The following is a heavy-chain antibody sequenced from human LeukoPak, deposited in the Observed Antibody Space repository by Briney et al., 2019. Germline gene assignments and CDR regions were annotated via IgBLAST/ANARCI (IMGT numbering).Heavy chain of an antibody. J-gene: IGHJ5*02. CDR1: SGSISTSNYY. D-gene: IGHD6-19*01. Sequence: SETLSLTCTVSSGSISTSNYYWGWVRQPPGKALEWIGNIVYSGSTYYSPSLKSRVTISLDTSRNQFSLKLSSVTAADTAVYYCARGTKQWLVGGWFDPWGQGTLVTVSS. CDR3: ARGTKQWLVGGWFDP. CDR2: IVYSGST. V-gene: IGHV4-39*07.